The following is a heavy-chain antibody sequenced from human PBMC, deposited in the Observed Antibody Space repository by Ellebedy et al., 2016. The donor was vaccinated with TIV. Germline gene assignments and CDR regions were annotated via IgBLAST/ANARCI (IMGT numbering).Heavy chain of an antibody. V-gene: IGHV1-69*13. CDR1: GGTFSSYA. Sequence: SVKVSCXASGGTFSSYAISWVRQAPGQGLEWMGGIIPIFGTANYAQKFQGRVTITADESTSTAYMELSSLRSEDTAVYYCARVKYYYGHYYYGMDVWGQGTTVTVSS. J-gene: IGHJ6*02. CDR2: IIPIFGTA. CDR3: ARVKYYYGHYYYGMDV. D-gene: IGHD3-10*01.